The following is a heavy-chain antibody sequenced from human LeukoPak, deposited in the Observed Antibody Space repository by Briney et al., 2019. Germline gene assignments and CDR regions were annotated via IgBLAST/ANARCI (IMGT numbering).Heavy chain of an antibody. Sequence: PSETLSLTCTVSGGSISSGDYYWSWIRQPPGKGLEWIGEINHSGSTNYNPSLKSRVTISVDTSKNQFSLKLSSVTAADTAVYYCAKVLCYSGSYRSDQYGMDVWGQGTTVTVSS. CDR1: GGSISSGDYY. V-gene: IGHV4-39*07. J-gene: IGHJ6*02. D-gene: IGHD1-26*01. CDR2: INHSGST. CDR3: AKVLCYSGSYRSDQYGMDV.